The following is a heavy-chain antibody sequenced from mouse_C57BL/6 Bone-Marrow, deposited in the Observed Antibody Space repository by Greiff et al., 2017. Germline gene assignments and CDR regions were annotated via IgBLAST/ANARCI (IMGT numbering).Heavy chain of an antibody. V-gene: IGHV14-4*01. J-gene: IGHJ3*01. Sequence: VQLQQSGAELVRPGASVKLSCTASGFNIKDDYMHWVKQRPEQGLEWIGWIDPENGDTEYASKFQGKATITAATSSNTAYLQLSSLTSEDTAVYYCTGLLLFAYWGQGTLVTVSA. D-gene: IGHD2-3*01. CDR3: TGLLLFAY. CDR2: IDPENGDT. CDR1: GFNIKDDY.